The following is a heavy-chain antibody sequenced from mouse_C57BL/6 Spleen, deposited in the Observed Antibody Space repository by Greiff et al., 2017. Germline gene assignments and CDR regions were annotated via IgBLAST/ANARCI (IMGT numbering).Heavy chain of an antibody. CDR1: GYTFTSYW. D-gene: IGHD1-2*01. CDR2: IDPSDSYT. V-gene: IGHV1-50*01. Sequence: QVPLQQPGAELVKPGASVKLSCKASGYTFTSYWMQWVKQRPGQGLEWIGEIDPSDSYTNYNQKFKGKATLTVDTSSSTAYMQLSSLTSEDSAVYYCAHYDRFVYWGQGTTLTVSS. J-gene: IGHJ2*01. CDR3: AHYDRFVY.